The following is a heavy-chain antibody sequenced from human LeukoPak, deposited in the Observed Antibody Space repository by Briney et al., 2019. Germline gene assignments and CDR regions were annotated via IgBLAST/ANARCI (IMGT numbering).Heavy chain of an antibody. CDR1: GFTFSSYW. J-gene: IGHJ4*02. D-gene: IGHD6-6*01. Sequence: PGGSLRLSCAASGFTFSSYWMHWVRQAPGKGLVWVSRINTDGSITSHADSVKGRFTISRDNSKNTLYLQMNSLRAEDTAVYYCANDVFYSSSYLSPYYFDYWGQGTLVTVSS. CDR3: ANDVFYSSSYLSPYYFDY. V-gene: IGHV3-74*01. CDR2: INTDGSIT.